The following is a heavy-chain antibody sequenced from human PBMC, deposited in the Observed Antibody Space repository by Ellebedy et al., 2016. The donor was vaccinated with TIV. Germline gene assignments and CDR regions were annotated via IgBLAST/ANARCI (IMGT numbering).Heavy chain of an antibody. V-gene: IGHV1-2*02. D-gene: IGHD6-13*01. Sequence: AASVTVSCKASGYIFTGYYMHWVRQAPGQGLEWMGWINPNSGDTSYAQKFQGRVTMTRDTSISTAYMELSTLRSDDTAVYYCARDAEEAAGRYNWFDPWGQGTLVTVSS. CDR1: GYIFTGYY. CDR2: INPNSGDT. CDR3: ARDAEEAAGRYNWFDP. J-gene: IGHJ5*02.